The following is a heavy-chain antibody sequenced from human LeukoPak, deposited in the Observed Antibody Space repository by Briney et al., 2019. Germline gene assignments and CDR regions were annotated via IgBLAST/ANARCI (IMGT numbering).Heavy chain of an antibody. CDR1: GGSISSGSYC. Sequence: SETLSLTCTVSGGSISSGSYCWSWIRQPAGKGLEWIGRIYTSGSTNYNPSLKSRVTISVDTSKNQFSLKLSSVTAADTAVYYCARGVDYDILTGLTYNWFDPWGQGTLVTVSS. D-gene: IGHD3-9*01. J-gene: IGHJ5*02. V-gene: IGHV4-61*02. CDR3: ARGVDYDILTGLTYNWFDP. CDR2: IYTSGST.